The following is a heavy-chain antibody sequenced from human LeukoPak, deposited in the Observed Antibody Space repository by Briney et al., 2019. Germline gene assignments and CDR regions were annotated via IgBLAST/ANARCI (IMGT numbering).Heavy chain of an antibody. J-gene: IGHJ5*02. Sequence: ASVKVSCKASGYTFTSYGISWVRQAPGQGLEWMGWMNPNSGNTGYAQKFQGRVTMTRNTSISTAYMELSSLRSEDTAVYYCARASTYGDYDNWFDPWGQGTLVTVSS. CDR2: MNPNSGNT. CDR1: GYTFTSYG. CDR3: ARASTYGDYDNWFDP. V-gene: IGHV1-8*02. D-gene: IGHD4-17*01.